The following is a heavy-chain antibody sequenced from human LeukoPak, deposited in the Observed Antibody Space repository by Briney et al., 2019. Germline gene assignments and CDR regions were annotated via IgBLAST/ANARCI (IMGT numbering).Heavy chain of an antibody. CDR3: ASLEWLTPL. D-gene: IGHD3-3*01. CDR1: GYTFTSYY. J-gene: IGHJ4*02. V-gene: IGHV1-46*03. Sequence: ASVKVSCKASGYTFTSYYMHWVRQAPGQGLEWMGIINPIGGSTSYAQKFQGRVTMTRDTSTSTAYMELSSLGSEDTAVYYCASLEWLTPLWGQGTLVTVSS. CDR2: INPIGGST.